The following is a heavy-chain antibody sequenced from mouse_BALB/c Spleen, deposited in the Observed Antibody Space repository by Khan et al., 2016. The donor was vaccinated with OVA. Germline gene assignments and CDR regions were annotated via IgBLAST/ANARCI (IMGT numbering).Heavy chain of an antibody. J-gene: IGHJ4*01. CDR1: GFTFSSYT. CDR2: ISHGGSSV. Sequence: EVKLMESGGGLVQPGGSLKLSCAASGFTFSSYTMSWVRQTPDKRLEWVAFISHGGSSVYYPDTVKGRFTSSRDNAKNTLYLQMSSLKSEDTAMYYCTRPCTTRYDYGMDYWGQGTSVTVSS. V-gene: IGHV5-12-2*01. CDR3: TRPCTTRYDYGMDY. D-gene: IGHD1-1*01.